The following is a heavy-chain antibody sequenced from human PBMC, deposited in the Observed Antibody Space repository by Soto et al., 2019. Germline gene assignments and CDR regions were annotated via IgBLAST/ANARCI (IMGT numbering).Heavy chain of an antibody. Sequence: QVQLVQSGAEVRKPGSSVNVSCKASGGTFSRHAISWVRQAPGQGLEWMGGIIPIFGTANHAQKFQGRVTSIADESTSTVYIELSSLRAEDTAMYYCARGWGYDSNDYYYSYWGQGTLVIVSS. V-gene: IGHV1-69*01. D-gene: IGHD3-22*01. J-gene: IGHJ4*02. CDR1: GGTFSRHA. CDR3: ARGWGYDSNDYYYSY. CDR2: IIPIFGTA.